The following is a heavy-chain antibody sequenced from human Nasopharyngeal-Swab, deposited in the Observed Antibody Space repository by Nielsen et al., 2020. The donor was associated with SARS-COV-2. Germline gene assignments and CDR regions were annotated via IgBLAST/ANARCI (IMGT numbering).Heavy chain of an antibody. J-gene: IGHJ4*02. D-gene: IGHD3-10*01. CDR2: ISYDGSDI. CDR1: GFTFSSYA. V-gene: IGHV3-30*03. CDR3: ATGGDVNYFDY. Sequence: SCAASGFTFSSYAMDWIRQAPGRGLEWVAIISYDGSDIFYADSVKGRFTISRDNSKNTLYLQMNSLRAEDTAVYFCATGGDVNYFDYWGQGTLVTVSS.